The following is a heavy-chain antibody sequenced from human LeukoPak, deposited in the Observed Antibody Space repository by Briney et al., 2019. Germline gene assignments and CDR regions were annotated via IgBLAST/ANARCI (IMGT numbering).Heavy chain of an antibody. D-gene: IGHD3-3*01. CDR1: DGSISSYY. V-gene: IGHV4-59*01. CDR3: ARGESGRIFGVVIGFDY. J-gene: IGHJ4*02. Sequence: SETLSLTCTVSDGSISSYYWSWIRQPLGKGLEWIGYIYYSGSTNYNPSLKSRVTISVDTSKNQFSLKLSSVTAADTAVYYCARGESGRIFGVVIGFDYWGQGTLVTVSS. CDR2: IYYSGST.